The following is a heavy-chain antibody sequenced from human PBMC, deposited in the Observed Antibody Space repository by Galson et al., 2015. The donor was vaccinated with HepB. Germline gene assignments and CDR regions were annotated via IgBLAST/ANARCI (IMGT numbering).Heavy chain of an antibody. CDR1: GGTFSSYA. V-gene: IGHV1-69*13. D-gene: IGHD3-9*01. CDR2: IIPIFGTA. CDR3: ARSPGTSQHRYDILTGYSDYYYMDV. J-gene: IGHJ6*03. Sequence: SVKVSCKASGGTFSSYAISRVRQAPGQGLEWMGGIIPIFGTANYAQKFQGRVTITADESTSTAYMELSSLRSEDTAVYYCARSPGTSQHRYDILTGYSDYYYMDVWGKGTTVTVSS.